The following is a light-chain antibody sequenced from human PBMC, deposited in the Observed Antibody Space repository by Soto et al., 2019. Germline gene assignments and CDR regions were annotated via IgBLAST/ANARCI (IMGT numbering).Light chain of an antibody. CDR1: SSDVGSYNR. CDR3: SSYTSSSTPGV. J-gene: IGLJ2*01. Sequence: HYALTQPPSVSGSPGQSVTISCTGTSSDVGSYNRVSWYQQPPGTAPKLMIYEVSNRPSGVPDRFSGSKSGNTASLTISGLQAEDEADYYWSSYTSSSTPGVFGGGTKVTVL. CDR2: EVS. V-gene: IGLV2-18*02.